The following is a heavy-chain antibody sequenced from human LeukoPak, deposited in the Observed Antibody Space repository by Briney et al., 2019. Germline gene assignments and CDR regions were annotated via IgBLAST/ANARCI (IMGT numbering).Heavy chain of an antibody. J-gene: IGHJ4*02. V-gene: IGHV3-48*01. CDR3: ARSTEWFADY. D-gene: IGHD3-3*01. CDR1: GFDFSVYS. Sequence: GGFLRLSCAASGFDFSVYSMNWVRQAPGKGLEWISYITSDRNTIYYADSVRGRFTISRDNAKKSVYLELSNLRADDTAMYYCARSTEWFADYWGQGTLVTVSS. CDR2: ITSDRNTI.